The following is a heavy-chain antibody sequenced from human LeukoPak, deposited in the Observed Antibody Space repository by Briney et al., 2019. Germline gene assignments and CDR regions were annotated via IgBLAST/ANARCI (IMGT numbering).Heavy chain of an antibody. CDR1: GGSFSGYY. V-gene: IGHV4-34*01. J-gene: IGHJ4*02. CDR3: ARGEDYQLLGRSFDY. D-gene: IGHD2-2*01. CDR2: INHSGST. Sequence: SETLSLTCAVHGGSFSGYYWSWIRQPPGKGLEWIGEINHSGSTNYNPSLKSRVTLSVDTSKNQFSLKLSSVTAADTAVYYCARGEDYQLLGRSFDYWGQGTLVTVSS.